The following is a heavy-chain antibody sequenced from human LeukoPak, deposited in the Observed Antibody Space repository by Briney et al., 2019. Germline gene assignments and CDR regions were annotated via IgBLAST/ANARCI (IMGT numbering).Heavy chain of an antibody. D-gene: IGHD3-22*01. V-gene: IGHV4-59*01. CDR3: ARGGRYCDSSGYYYDYYYYYMDV. Sequence: PSETLSLTCTVSGGSISSYYWSWIRQPPGKGLEWIGYIYYSGSTNYNPSLKSRVTISVDTSKNQFSLKLSSVTAADTAVYYCARGGRYCDSSGYYYDYYYYYMDVWGKGTTVTVSS. CDR1: GGSISSYY. CDR2: IYYSGST. J-gene: IGHJ6*03.